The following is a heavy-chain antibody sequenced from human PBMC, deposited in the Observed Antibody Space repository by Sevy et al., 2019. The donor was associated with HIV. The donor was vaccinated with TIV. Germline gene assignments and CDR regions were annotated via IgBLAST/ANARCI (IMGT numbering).Heavy chain of an antibody. CDR2: IQFDGNKK. J-gene: IGHJ4*02. Sequence: GGSLRLSCAASGFTFSSYGMYWVRQAPGRGLEWVAFIQFDGNKKYSADSIKGRFTISRDNSKNTLYLQMNSLRAEDTAVYYCASDPLISLGADLFDYWGQRTLVTVSS. CDR1: GFTFSSYG. CDR3: ASDPLISLGADLFDY. V-gene: IGHV3-30*02. D-gene: IGHD7-27*01.